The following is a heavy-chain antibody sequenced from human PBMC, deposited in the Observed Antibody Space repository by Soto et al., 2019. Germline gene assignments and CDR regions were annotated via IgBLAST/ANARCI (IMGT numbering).Heavy chain of an antibody. Sequence: GASVKVSCKASGGTFSSYAISWVRQAPGQGLEWMGGIIPIFGTANYAQKFQGRVTITADKSTSTAYMELSSLRSEDTAVYYCAGGAGRGSRARCWFDPWGQGTLVTVSS. J-gene: IGHJ5*02. D-gene: IGHD2-15*01. V-gene: IGHV1-69*06. CDR3: AGGAGRGSRARCWFDP. CDR1: GGTFSSYA. CDR2: IIPIFGTA.